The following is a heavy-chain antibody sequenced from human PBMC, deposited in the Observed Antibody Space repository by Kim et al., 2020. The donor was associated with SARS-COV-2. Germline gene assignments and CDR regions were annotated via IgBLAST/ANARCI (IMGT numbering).Heavy chain of an antibody. V-gene: IGHV3-30-3*01. J-gene: IGHJ4*02. Sequence: GGSLRLSCAASGFTFSSYAMHWVRQAPGKGLEWVALISYDGSNKYYADSVKGRFTISRDNSKNTLYLQMNSLRAEDTAVYYCARDRVGYSSSPYFDYWGQGTLVTVSS. CDR3: ARDRVGYSSSPYFDY. CDR1: GFTFSSYA. D-gene: IGHD6-13*01. CDR2: ISYDGSNK.